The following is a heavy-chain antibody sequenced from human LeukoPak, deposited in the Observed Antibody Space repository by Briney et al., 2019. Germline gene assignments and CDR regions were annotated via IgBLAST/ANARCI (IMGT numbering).Heavy chain of an antibody. Sequence: ASVKVSCKASGYTFTGYYMHWVRQAPGQGLEWMGWINPNSGGTNYAQKFQGWVTMTRDTSISTAYMELSRLRSDDTAVYYCARERSPRYWYYDILTGSSPGYIPDSYGMDVWGKGTTVTVSS. CDR1: GYTFTGYY. CDR3: ARERSPRYWYYDILTGSSPGYIPDSYGMDV. D-gene: IGHD3-9*01. V-gene: IGHV1-2*04. J-gene: IGHJ6*04. CDR2: INPNSGGT.